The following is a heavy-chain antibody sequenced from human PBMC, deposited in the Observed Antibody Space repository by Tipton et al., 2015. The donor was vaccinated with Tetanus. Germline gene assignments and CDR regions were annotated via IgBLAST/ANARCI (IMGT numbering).Heavy chain of an antibody. CDR1: GYSFIGYY. V-gene: IGHV1-2*02. Sequence: QLVQSGAEVKKPGATVKVSCKASGYSFIGYYIHWVRQAPGQGLEWMGWVNPSTGGANYAQKFEGRVTLTRDTSITAAYMDLSELRSDDTAVYYCARRSRTYHIPSAGKSEETYAYWGQGTLVTVSS. D-gene: IGHD3-16*01. CDR2: VNPSTGGA. J-gene: IGHJ4*02. CDR3: ARRSRTYHIPSAGKSEETYAY.